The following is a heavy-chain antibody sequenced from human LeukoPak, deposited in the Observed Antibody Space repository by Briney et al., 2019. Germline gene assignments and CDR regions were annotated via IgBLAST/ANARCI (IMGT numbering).Heavy chain of an antibody. V-gene: IGHV1-2*06. CDR1: GYTFNGYY. Sequence: GASVKVSCKASGYTFNGYYMYWVRQAPGQGLESMGRINPKNGDTNYAQKFQGRVTMTRDTSINMAYMELNRLRSDDTAVYYCVRDLSGINATSRGEDYWGQGTLVTVSS. J-gene: IGHJ4*02. D-gene: IGHD1-20*01. CDR3: VRDLSGINATSRGEDY. CDR2: INPKNGDT.